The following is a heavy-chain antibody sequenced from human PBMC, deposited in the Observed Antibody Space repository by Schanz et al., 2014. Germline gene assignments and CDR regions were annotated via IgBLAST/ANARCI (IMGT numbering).Heavy chain of an antibody. CDR3: LAPDYDMDV. CDR2: ISGSGGST. Sequence: VQLVDSGGGLVKPGGSLRLSCAASGFTFSSYAMSWVRQAPGKGLEWVSAISGSGGSTYYADSVKGRFTIPRDNAKNSLFLQMNSLRAEDTAVYYCLAPDYDMDVWGQGTTVTVSS. V-gene: IGHV3-23*04. J-gene: IGHJ6*02. CDR1: GFTFSSYA.